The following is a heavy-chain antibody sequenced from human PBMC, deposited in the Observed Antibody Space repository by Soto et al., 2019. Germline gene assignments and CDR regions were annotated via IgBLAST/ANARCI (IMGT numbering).Heavy chain of an antibody. D-gene: IGHD1-20*01. V-gene: IGHV1-8*01. Sequence: QVQLVQSGAEVKKPGASVKVSCKASGYMFSTYDINWMRQAPGQGLEWMGWLNPNSGNTGYAQKFQGRVTMTRNTSINTAYMELSSLGSDDTAVYYCARDHRYNWNDEGWFDPWGQGTLVTVSS. CDR2: LNPNSGNT. J-gene: IGHJ5*02. CDR1: GYMFSTYD. CDR3: ARDHRYNWNDEGWFDP.